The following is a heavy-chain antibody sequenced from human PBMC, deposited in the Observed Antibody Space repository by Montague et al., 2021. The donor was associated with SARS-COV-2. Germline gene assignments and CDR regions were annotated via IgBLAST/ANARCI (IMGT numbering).Heavy chain of an antibody. Sequence: TLSLTCTVSGGSISSGGYYWSWIRQHSGKGLEWIGYIYYSGSTYYNPSLKSRLTISVDTSKNRFSLKLSSVTAADTAMYYCARARVEVPTTRNWFDPWGQGTLVTVSS. D-gene: IGHD2-2*01. V-gene: IGHV4-31*03. CDR1: GGSISSGGYY. CDR3: ARARVEVPTTRNWFDP. CDR2: IYYSGST. J-gene: IGHJ5*02.